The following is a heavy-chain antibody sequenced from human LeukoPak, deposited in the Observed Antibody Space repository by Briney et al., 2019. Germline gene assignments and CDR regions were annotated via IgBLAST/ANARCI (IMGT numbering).Heavy chain of an antibody. V-gene: IGHV3-30*04. CDR2: ISYGGTNK. D-gene: IGHD3-22*01. J-gene: IGHJ3*02. CDR3: AKRHYDSSGYYGWGAFDI. CDR1: GFTFSNYA. Sequence: PGGSLRLSCAASGFTFSNYAMHWVRQAPGRGLEWVALISYGGTNKYYADSVKGRFTISRDNSKNTLYLQMNSLRAEDTAVYYCAKRHYDSSGYYGWGAFDIWGQGTMVTVSS.